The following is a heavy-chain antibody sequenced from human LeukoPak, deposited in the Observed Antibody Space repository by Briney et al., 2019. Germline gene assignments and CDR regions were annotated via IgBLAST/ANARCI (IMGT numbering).Heavy chain of an antibody. CDR2: IWYDGSNK. CDR3: ARDNNYYDSSGYCYLDY. D-gene: IGHD3-22*01. Sequence: PGGSLRLSCAASGFTFSSYGMHWVRQAPGKGLEWVAVIWYDGSNKYYADSVKGRFTISRDNSKNALYLQMNSLRAEDTAVYYCARDNNYYDSSGYCYLDYWGQGTLVTVSS. V-gene: IGHV3-33*01. CDR1: GFTFSSYG. J-gene: IGHJ4*02.